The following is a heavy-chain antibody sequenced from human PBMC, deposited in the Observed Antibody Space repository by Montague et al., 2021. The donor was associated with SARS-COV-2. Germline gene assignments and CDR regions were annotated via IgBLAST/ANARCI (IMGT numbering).Heavy chain of an antibody. J-gene: IGHJ6*03. V-gene: IGHV3-23*01. D-gene: IGHD3-3*01. CDR2: ISGSGVST. CDR1: GFTFSSYA. CDR3: AKDGNGYYDFCSGYYTVQGYYYYYMDV. Sequence: SLRLSCAASGFTFSSYAMSLVRQAPGKGLEWVSAISGSGVSTYYADSVKGRFTISRGNSKNTLYLQMNSLIAEDTAVYYCAKDGNGYYDFCSGYYTVQGYYYYYMDVWGKGTTVTVSS.